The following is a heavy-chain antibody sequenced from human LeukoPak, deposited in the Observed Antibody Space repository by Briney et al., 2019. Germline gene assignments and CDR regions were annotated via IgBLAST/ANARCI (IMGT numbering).Heavy chain of an antibody. CDR1: GFTFSSSA. CDR3: RGVRGGTEADY. V-gene: IGHV3-23*01. J-gene: IGHJ4*02. CDR2: ISGSGSGGST. D-gene: IGHD3-10*01. Sequence: TGGSLRLSCAASGFTFSSSAMSWVRQAPGKGLEWVSSISGSGSGGSTYYADSVKGRFTISRDNSRNTLYLQMNSLRAEDTAVYYCRGVRGGTEADYWGQGTLVTVSS.